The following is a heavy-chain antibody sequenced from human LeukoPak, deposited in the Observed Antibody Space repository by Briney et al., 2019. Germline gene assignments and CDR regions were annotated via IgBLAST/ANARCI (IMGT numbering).Heavy chain of an antibody. Sequence: GGSLRLSCAASGFTFSSYGMHWVRQAPGKGLEWVAVISYDGSNKYYADSVKGRFTISRDNSKNTLYLQMNSLRAEDTAMYYCAKEPLFWGQGTLVTVSS. CDR1: GFTFSSYG. D-gene: IGHD3-10*01. CDR3: AKEPLF. CDR2: ISYDGSNK. V-gene: IGHV3-30*18. J-gene: IGHJ4*02.